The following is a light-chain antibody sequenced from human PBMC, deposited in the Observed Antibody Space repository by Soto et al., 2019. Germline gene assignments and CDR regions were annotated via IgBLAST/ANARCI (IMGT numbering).Light chain of an antibody. CDR3: HQYATSPFT. CDR2: GTS. J-gene: IGKJ2*01. CDR1: ETIGRAY. V-gene: IGKV3-20*01. Sequence: IVLTQSPGTVSLSPGERATLSCRASETIGRAYFVWYQHRPGRTPRLVLSGTSNRAAGIPDRFGGSGSGADFTLTISGVEPEDSAVYYCHQYATSPFTFGQGTKLEIK.